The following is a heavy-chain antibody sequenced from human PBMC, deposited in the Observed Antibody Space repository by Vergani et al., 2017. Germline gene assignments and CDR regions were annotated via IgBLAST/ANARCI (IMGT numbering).Heavy chain of an antibody. J-gene: IGHJ6*02. CDR3: ARKIAFASAGYYYYGMDV. CDR2: ISSSSSTI. CDR1: GFTFSSYS. D-gene: IGHD3-22*01. V-gene: IGHV3-48*01. Sequence: EVQLVESGGGLVQPGGSLRLSCAASGFTFSSYSMNWVRQAPGKGLEWVSYISSSSSTIYYADSVKGRFTISRDNANNSLYLQMNSLRAEDTAVYYCARKIAFASAGYYYYGMDVWGQGTTVTVSS.